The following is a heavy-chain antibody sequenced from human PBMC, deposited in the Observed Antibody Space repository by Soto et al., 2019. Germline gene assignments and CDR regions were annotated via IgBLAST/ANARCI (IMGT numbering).Heavy chain of an antibody. CDR1: GYTLTELS. CDR3: ATRNPLYYDILTEPNHLMYV. V-gene: IGHV1-24*01. J-gene: IGHJ6*02. Sequence: ASVKVSCKVSGYTLTELSMHWVRQAPGKGLEWMGGFDPEDGETIYAQKFQGRVTMTEDTSTDTAYMELSSLRSEDTAVYYCATRNPLYYDILTEPNHLMYVRGQGTTVPVSS. CDR2: FDPEDGET. D-gene: IGHD3-9*01.